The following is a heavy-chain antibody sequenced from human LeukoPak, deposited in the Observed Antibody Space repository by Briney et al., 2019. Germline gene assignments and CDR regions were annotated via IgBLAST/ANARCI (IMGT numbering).Heavy chain of an antibody. CDR3: ASGLPYCGGDCYPAGRFDY. D-gene: IGHD2-21*02. V-gene: IGHV3-21*01. J-gene: IGHJ4*02. CDR2: IDSTSTYI. Sequence: KTGGSLRLSCAASGFTFSSYSMNWVRQAPGKGLEWASSIDSTSTYIYHADSVKGRFTISRDNAKNSLYLQMNSLRAEDTAVYYCASGLPYCGGDCYPAGRFDYWGQGTLVTVSS. CDR1: GFTFSSYS.